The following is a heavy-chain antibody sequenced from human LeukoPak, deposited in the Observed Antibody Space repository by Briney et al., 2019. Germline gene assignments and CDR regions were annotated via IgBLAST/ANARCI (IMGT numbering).Heavy chain of an antibody. CDR1: GYSFISYW. CDR3: ARSFAHVERCYFDY. J-gene: IGHJ4*02. CDR2: IYPGDSDT. D-gene: IGHD1-1*01. V-gene: IGHV5-51*01. Sequence: GESLKISCKGSGYSFISYWIGWVRQMPGKGLEWMGIIYPGDSDTTYSPSFQGQVTISADKSINTAYLQWRSLKASDTAMYYCARSFAHVERCYFDYWGQGTLVSVSS.